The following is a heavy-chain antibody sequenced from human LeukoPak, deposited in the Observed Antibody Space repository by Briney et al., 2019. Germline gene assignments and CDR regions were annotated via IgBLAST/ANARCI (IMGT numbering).Heavy chain of an antibody. V-gene: IGHV3-33*06. CDR3: AKDWGYTTMVSYYFDY. CDR1: GFTFSGYG. J-gene: IGHJ4*02. D-gene: IGHD5-18*01. Sequence: PGGSLRLSCAASGFTFSGYGMHWVRQAPDKGLEWVAVIWYDGNNKYYADSVKGRFTISRDNSKNTLYQQMNSLRVEDTAVYYCAKDWGYTTMVSYYFDYWGQGALVTVSS. CDR2: IWYDGNNK.